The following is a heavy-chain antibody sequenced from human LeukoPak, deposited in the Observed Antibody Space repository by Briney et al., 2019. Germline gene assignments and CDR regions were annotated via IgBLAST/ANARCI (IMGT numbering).Heavy chain of an antibody. CDR1: GYTFTSYG. V-gene: IGHV1-18*01. J-gene: IGHJ3*02. CDR3: ARDDRFLEWLFSAFDI. CDR2: ISAYNGNT. D-gene: IGHD3-3*01. Sequence: ASVKVSCKASGYTFTSYGISWVRQAPGQGLEWMGWISAYNGNTNYAQKLQGRVTMTTDTSTSTAYMELRSLRSDDTAVYYCARDDRFLEWLFSAFDIWGQGTMVTVSS.